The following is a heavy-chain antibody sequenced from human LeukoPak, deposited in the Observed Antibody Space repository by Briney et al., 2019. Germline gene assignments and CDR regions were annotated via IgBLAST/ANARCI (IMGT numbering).Heavy chain of an antibody. CDR2: INHSGST. D-gene: IGHD6-13*01. CDR3: ARGRDSSWLPFDY. CDR1: GGSFSGYY. Sequence: PSETLSLTCAVYGGSFSGYYWSWIRQPLGKGLEWIGEINHSGSTNYNPSLKSRVTISVDTSKNQFSRKLSSVTAADTAVYYCARGRDSSWLPFDYWGQGTLVTVSS. V-gene: IGHV4-34*01. J-gene: IGHJ4*02.